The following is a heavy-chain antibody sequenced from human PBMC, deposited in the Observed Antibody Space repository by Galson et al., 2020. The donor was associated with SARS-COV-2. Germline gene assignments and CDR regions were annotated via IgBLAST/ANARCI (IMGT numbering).Heavy chain of an antibody. Sequence: ASETLSLTCTVSGYSISSGYYWGWIRQHPGKGLEWIGSIYHSGSTYYNPSLKSRVTISVDTSKNQFSLKLSSVTAADTAGYYCARGYSSGWPDYWGQGTLVTVSS. J-gene: IGHJ4*02. CDR3: ARGYSSGWPDY. CDR2: IYHSGST. D-gene: IGHD6-19*01. V-gene: IGHV4-38-2*02. CDR1: GYSISSGYY.